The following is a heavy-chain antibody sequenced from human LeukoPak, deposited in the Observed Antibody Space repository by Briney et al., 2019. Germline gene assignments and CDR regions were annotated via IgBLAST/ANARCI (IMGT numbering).Heavy chain of an antibody. D-gene: IGHD3-22*01. J-gene: IGHJ4*02. V-gene: IGHV3-23*01. CDR1: RFAFSNYA. CDR3: ARKDSSGYRYPDY. Sequence: PGGSLRLSCAASRFAFSNYAMTWIRQAPEKGLEWVSSISADGGNIKYVDSAKGRFTISRDNSKGTLYLQMDSLRVEDTAVYYCARKDSSGYRYPDYWGQGTLVTVSS. CDR2: ISADGGNI.